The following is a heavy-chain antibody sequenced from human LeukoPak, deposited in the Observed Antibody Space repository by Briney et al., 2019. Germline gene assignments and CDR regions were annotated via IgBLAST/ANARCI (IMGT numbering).Heavy chain of an antibody. V-gene: IGHV3-48*04. Sequence: PGGSLRLSCAASGFTFSSYSMHWVRQAPGKGLEWVSYISSSSSAIYYADSVKGRFTISRDNAKNSLYLQMTSLRAEDTAVYYCAKDLALGGCYLRPHFDYWGQGTLVTVSS. J-gene: IGHJ4*02. D-gene: IGHD2-21*02. CDR2: ISSSSSAI. CDR1: GFTFSSYS. CDR3: AKDLALGGCYLRPHFDY.